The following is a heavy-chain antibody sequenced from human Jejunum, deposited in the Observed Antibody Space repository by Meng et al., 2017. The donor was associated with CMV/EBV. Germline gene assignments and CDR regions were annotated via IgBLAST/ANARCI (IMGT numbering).Heavy chain of an antibody. CDR2: ISSSSTI. V-gene: IGHV3-69-1*01. CDR1: GFTLSDYY. CDR3: VKERAPKMENDY. J-gene: IGHJ4*02. Sequence: CAASGFTLSDYYMNWVRQAPGKGLEWVSSISSSSTIYYADSVKGRFTISRDNAKNSLYLQMNSLRAEDTAVYYCVKERAPKMENDYWGQGTLVTVSS. D-gene: IGHD5-24*01.